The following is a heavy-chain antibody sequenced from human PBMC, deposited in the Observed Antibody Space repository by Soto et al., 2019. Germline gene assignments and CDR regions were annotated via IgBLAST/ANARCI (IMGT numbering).Heavy chain of an antibody. Sequence: QLHLVQSGAEVKKAGSSVKVSCKASGGTVSSYAITWVRQAPGKGLEWMGVFIPIFVSAYYAPKFHGRITITADESTSTAYMELSGLTSEDTAIYYCARDVSSDTTGFRGYDLWGQGTQVTVSS. CDR2: FIPIFVSA. CDR1: GGTVSSYA. D-gene: IGHD3-10*01. J-gene: IGHJ4*02. CDR3: ARDVSSDTTGFRGYDL. V-gene: IGHV1-69*01.